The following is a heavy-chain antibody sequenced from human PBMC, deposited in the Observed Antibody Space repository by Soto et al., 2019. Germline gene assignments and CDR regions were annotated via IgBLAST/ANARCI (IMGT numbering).Heavy chain of an antibody. CDR1: GDSISSYY. CDR2: IYHSGST. Sequence: SETLSLTCTVSGDSISSYYWNWIRQPPGKGLEWIGYIYHSGSTYYNPSLKSRVTISVDTSKNQFSLKLSSVTAADTAVYYCARQGTIFGVVTYNDYWGQGTLVTVSS. D-gene: IGHD3-3*01. CDR3: ARQGTIFGVVTYNDY. J-gene: IGHJ4*02. V-gene: IGHV4-59*08.